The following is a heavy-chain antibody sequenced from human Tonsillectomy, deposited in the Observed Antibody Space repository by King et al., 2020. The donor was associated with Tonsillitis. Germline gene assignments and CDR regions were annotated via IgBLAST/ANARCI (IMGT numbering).Heavy chain of an antibody. CDR3: ARDWYYYDSSGYRAFDY. V-gene: IGHV3-48*03. J-gene: IGHJ4*02. Sequence: VQLVESGGGLVQPGGSLRLSCAASGFTFSSYEMNWVRQAPGKGLEWVSYISSSGSTIYYADSVKGRFTISRDNAKNSLYLQMNSRRAEDTAVYYCARDWYYYDSSGYRAFDYWGQGTLVTVSS. CDR1: GFTFSSYE. D-gene: IGHD3-22*01. CDR2: ISSSGSTI.